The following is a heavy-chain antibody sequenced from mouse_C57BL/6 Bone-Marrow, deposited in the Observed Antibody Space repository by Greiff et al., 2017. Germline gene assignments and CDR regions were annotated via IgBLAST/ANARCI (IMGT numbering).Heavy chain of an antibody. CDR1: GYTFTSYW. CDR2: IDPNSGGT. V-gene: IGHV1-72*01. Sequence: QVQLQQPGAELVKPGASVKLSCKASGYTFTSYWMHWVKQRPGRGLEWIGRIDPNSGGTKYNEKFKSKATLTVDKPSSTAYLQLSSLTAEDAAVDYCARMGPMDYGYDGGDYWGQGTTLTVSS. D-gene: IGHD2-2*01. J-gene: IGHJ2*01. CDR3: ARMGPMDYGYDGGDY.